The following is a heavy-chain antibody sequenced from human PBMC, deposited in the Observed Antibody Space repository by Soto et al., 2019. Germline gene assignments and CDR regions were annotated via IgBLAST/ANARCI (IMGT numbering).Heavy chain of an antibody. CDR3: ARVLGYCSSTSCYLEENWFDP. V-gene: IGHV5-51*01. CDR1: GYSFTSYW. J-gene: IGHJ5*02. CDR2: IYPGDSDT. Sequence: GESLKISCKGSGYSFTSYWIGWVRQMPGKVLEWMGIIYPGDSDTRYSPSFQGQVTISADKSISTAYLQWSSLKASDTAMYYCARVLGYCSSTSCYLEENWFDPWGQGXLVTVSS. D-gene: IGHD2-2*01.